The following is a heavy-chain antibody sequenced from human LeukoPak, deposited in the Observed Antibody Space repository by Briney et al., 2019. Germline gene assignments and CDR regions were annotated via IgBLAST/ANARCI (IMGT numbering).Heavy chain of an antibody. V-gene: IGHV1-69*06. J-gene: IGHJ4*02. CDR3: ARDSKTSSSSWYRGFGY. Sequence: SVKVSCKASGGTFSSYAISWVRQAPGQGLEWMGGIIPIFGTANYAQKFQGRVTITADKSTSTAYMELSSLRSEDTAVYYCARDSKTSSSSWYRGFGYWGQGTLVTVSS. CDR1: GGTFSSYA. D-gene: IGHD6-13*01. CDR2: IIPIFGTA.